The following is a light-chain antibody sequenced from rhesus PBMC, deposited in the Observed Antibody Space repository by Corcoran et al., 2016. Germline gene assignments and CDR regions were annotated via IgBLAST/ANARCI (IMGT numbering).Light chain of an antibody. CDR1: QGISKY. CDR2: DAS. V-gene: IGKV1-25*01. CDR3: QQHNSYPRT. J-gene: IGKJ1*01. Sequence: DIQMTQSPSSLSASVGDTVTITCQASQGISKYLAWYQQKPGKAPKLLIYDASTLQSGVPSRFSGSGSWKEVTLTISSLQPEDFATYYCQQHNSYPRTFGQGTKVEIK.